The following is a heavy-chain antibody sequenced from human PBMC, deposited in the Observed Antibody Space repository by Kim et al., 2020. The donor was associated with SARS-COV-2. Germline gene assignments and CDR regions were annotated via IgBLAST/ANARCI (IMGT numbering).Heavy chain of an antibody. Sequence: ASVKVSCKASGYTFTGYYMHWVRQAPGQGLEWMGRINPNSGGTNYAQKFQGSVTMTRDTSISTAYMELSRLRSDDTAVYYCARAALSAAGSFDYWGQGTLVTVSS. D-gene: IGHD6-13*01. V-gene: IGHV1-2*06. CDR2: INPNSGGT. CDR3: ARAALSAAGSFDY. CDR1: GYTFTGYY. J-gene: IGHJ4*02.